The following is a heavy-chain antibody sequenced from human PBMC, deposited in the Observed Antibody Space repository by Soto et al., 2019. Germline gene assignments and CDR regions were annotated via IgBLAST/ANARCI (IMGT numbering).Heavy chain of an antibody. CDR1: GYTFTSYY. CDR2: IIPIFGTA. J-gene: IGHJ4*02. Sequence: QVQLVQSGAEVKKPGASVKVSCKASGYTFTSYYMHWVRQAPGQGLEWMGGIIPIFGTANYAQKFQGRVTITADESTSTAYMELSSLRSEDTAVYYCARGKIQLWPGTKYYFDYWGQGTLVTVSS. V-gene: IGHV1-69*01. D-gene: IGHD5-18*01. CDR3: ARGKIQLWPGTKYYFDY.